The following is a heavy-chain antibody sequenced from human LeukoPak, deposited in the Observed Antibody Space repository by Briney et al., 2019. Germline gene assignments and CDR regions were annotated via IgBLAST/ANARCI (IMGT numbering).Heavy chain of an antibody. V-gene: IGHV1-8*01. J-gene: IGHJ4*02. CDR1: GYTFTSYD. D-gene: IGHD2-2*01. Sequence: GASVKVSCKASGYTFTSYDINWVRQATGQGLEWMGWMNPNSGNTGYARKFQGRVTMTRNTSISTAYMELRSLRSDDTAVYYCARQCSTSCYYFDYWGQGTLVTVSS. CDR2: MNPNSGNT. CDR3: ARQCSTSCYYFDY.